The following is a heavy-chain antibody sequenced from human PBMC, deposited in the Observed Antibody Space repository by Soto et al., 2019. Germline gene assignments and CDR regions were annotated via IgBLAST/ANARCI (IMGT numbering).Heavy chain of an antibody. CDR3: ARQGPGYVWGSYRRPGDY. V-gene: IGHV4-39*01. CDR1: GGSISSSSYY. J-gene: IGHJ4*02. CDR2: IYYSGST. Sequence: QLQLQESGPGLVKPSETLSLTCTVSGGSISSSSYYWGWIRQPPGKGLEWIGSIYYSGSTYYNPSLKSRVTISVDTSKNQFSLKLSSVTAADTAVYYCARQGPGYVWGSYRRPGDYWGQGTLVTVSS. D-gene: IGHD3-16*02.